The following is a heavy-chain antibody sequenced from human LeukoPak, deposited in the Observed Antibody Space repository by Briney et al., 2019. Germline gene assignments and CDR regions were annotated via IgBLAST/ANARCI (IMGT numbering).Heavy chain of an antibody. CDR3: TRVSYADGGYFDY. CDR2: ISRTTNYT. CDR1: GFTISSYY. V-gene: IGHV3-21*01. J-gene: IGHJ4*02. Sequence: PGGSLRLSCAASGFTISSYYMNWVRQAPGKGLEWVSSISRTTNYTYYTDSVKGRFTISRDNAKNSLYLQMNSPTAEDTAVYYCTRVSYADGGYFDYWGQGTLVTVSS. D-gene: IGHD3-16*01.